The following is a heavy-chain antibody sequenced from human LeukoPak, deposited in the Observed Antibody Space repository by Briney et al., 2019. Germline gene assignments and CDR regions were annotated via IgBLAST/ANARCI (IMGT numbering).Heavy chain of an antibody. CDR2: ISGSGSST. J-gene: IGHJ3*02. V-gene: IGHV3-23*01. CDR3: AKVRLRFLTTPTDAFDI. Sequence: GGSLRLSCAASGFTFSSYAMSWVRQAPGKGLEWVSAISGSGSSTYYADSVKGRFTISRDNSKNTLYLQMNSLSAEDTAVYYCAKVRLRFLTTPTDAFDIWGQGTMVTVSS. D-gene: IGHD3-3*01. CDR1: GFTFSSYA.